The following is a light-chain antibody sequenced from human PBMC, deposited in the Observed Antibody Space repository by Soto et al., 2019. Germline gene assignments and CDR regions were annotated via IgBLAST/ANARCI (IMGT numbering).Light chain of an antibody. V-gene: IGLV1-44*01. J-gene: IGLJ1*01. CDR3: QSYDSSLSGSV. CDR1: SSNIGSNT. Sequence: QSVLTQPPSASGTPGQRVTISCSGSSSNIGSNTVNWYQQLPGTAPKLLIYSNNQRPSGVPDRFSGSKSGTSASLAISGLQSEDEADYYCQSYDSSLSGSVFGPGTKVTVL. CDR2: SNN.